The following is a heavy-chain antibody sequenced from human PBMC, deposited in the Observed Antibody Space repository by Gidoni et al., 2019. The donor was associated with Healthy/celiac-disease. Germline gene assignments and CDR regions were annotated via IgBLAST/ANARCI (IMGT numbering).Heavy chain of an antibody. D-gene: IGHD3-10*01. Sequence: EVQLVESGGGLVQPGGSLRLSCAASGYALSSNYMSWVRQAPGKGLEWVSVIYSGGSTYYADSVKGRFTNSRDNSKNTLYLQMNSLRAEDTAVYYCARDREYGSGSYSFDYWGQGTLVTVSS. V-gene: IGHV3-66*02. CDR2: IYSGGST. J-gene: IGHJ4*02. CDR1: GYALSSNY. CDR3: ARDREYGSGSYSFDY.